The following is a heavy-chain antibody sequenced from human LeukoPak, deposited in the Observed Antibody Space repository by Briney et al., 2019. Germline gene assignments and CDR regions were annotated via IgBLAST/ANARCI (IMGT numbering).Heavy chain of an antibody. J-gene: IGHJ4*02. V-gene: IGHV4-39*07. Sequence: SETLSLTCTVSGGSISSSSYYWGWIRQPPGKGLEWIGSIYYSGSTNYNPSLKSRVTISVDTSKNQFSLKLSSVTAADTAVYYCAREAYYYDSSGYYLEGYFDYWGQGTLVTVSS. CDR3: AREAYYYDSSGYYLEGYFDY. CDR2: IYYSGST. D-gene: IGHD3-22*01. CDR1: GGSISSSSYY.